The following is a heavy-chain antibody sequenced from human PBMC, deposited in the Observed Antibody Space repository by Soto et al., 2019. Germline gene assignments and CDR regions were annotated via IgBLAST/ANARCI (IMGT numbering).Heavy chain of an antibody. CDR2: ISYDGRNN. Sequence: GGSLGRCCAASGFPCSSYAMHWVRQAPGKGLEWVAVISYDGRNNYYADSLKGRFTTSRHNPKNTLYLQMNSLRAEDTAVYYCARDSDPIAAATPGGMDVWGQGT. V-gene: IGHV3-30*04. CDR3: ARDSDPIAAATPGGMDV. CDR1: GFPCSSYA. D-gene: IGHD6-13*01. J-gene: IGHJ6*02.